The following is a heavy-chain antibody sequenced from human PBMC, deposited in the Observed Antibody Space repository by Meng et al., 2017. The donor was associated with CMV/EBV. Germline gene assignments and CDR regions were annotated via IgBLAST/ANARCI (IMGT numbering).Heavy chain of an antibody. D-gene: IGHD3-3*02. CDR1: GGSFSGYY. J-gene: IGHJ4*02. CDR2: INHSGST. Sequence: QVELQQGGAGLLMPSETLSLTCAVYGGSFSGYYWSWIRQPPGKGLEWIGEINHSGSTNYNPSLKSRVTISVDTSKNQFSLKLSSVTAADTAVYYCARGTIFGVVWIGYFDYWGQGTLVTVSS. CDR3: ARGTIFGVVWIGYFDY. V-gene: IGHV4-34*01.